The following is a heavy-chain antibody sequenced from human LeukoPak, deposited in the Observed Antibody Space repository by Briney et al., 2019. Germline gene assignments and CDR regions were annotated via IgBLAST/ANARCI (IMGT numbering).Heavy chain of an antibody. D-gene: IGHD5-18*01. CDR1: GGSISSSNYY. V-gene: IGHV4-39*01. Sequence: SETLSLTCTVSGGSISSSNYYWGWIRQPPGKGLEWIGSFYYSGSTYYNPSLKSRVTISVDTSKNQFSLKLSSVTAADTAVYYCARASAMVTGYWFDPWGQGTLVTVSS. J-gene: IGHJ5*02. CDR3: ARASAMVTGYWFDP. CDR2: FYYSGST.